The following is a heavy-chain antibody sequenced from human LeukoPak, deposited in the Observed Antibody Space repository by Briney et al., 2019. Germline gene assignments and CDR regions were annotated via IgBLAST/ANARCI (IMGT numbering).Heavy chain of an antibody. Sequence: GGTLRLSCAASGFTFSSYAMSWVRQPPGKGLEWVSGISGSGGTTYYADSVKGRFTISRDDSKNTLYLQMNSLRAEDTAVYYCANRGYNYGLDAFDIWGQGTMVTVSS. J-gene: IGHJ3*02. D-gene: IGHD5-18*01. CDR2: ISGSGGTT. CDR3: ANRGYNYGLDAFDI. CDR1: GFTFSSYA. V-gene: IGHV3-23*01.